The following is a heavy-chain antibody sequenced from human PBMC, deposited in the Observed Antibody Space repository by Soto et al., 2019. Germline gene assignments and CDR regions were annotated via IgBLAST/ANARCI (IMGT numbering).Heavy chain of an antibody. Sequence: EVQLLESGGGLVQPGGSLRLSCAASGFTFNNYAMTWFRQPPGKGLGWVSAISGGGDTTSYADSVKGRFTVSRDGSKNTLYLQMSSLRAEDTALYYCAKGRGGSGSLTPRVDFWGQGTLVTVSS. CDR3: AKGRGGSGSLTPRVDF. CDR2: ISGGGDTT. V-gene: IGHV3-23*01. D-gene: IGHD3-10*01. CDR1: GFTFNNYA. J-gene: IGHJ4*02.